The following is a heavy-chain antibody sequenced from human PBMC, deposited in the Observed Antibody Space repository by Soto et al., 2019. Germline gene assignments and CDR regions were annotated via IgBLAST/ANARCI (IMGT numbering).Heavy chain of an antibody. CDR3: VRDYDSSGYPRCYFDY. J-gene: IGHJ4*02. CDR1: EFSFDDYA. CDR2: ITYTGVST. V-gene: IGHV3-23*01. Sequence: PGGSLRLSCAASEFSFDDYAMSWVRQAPGKGLEWVSSITYTGVSTHYADSVKGRFTISRDNSRDTLFLQMNSLRAEDTAVYYCVRDYDSSGYPRCYFDYWGQGTLVTVSS. D-gene: IGHD3-22*01.